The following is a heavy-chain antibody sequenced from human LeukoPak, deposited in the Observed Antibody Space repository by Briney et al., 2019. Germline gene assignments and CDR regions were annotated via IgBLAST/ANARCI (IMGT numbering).Heavy chain of an antibody. CDR1: GGSISSSSYY. Sequence: SETLSLTCTVSGGSISSSSYYWGWIRQPPGKGLEWIGSIYYSGSTYYNPSLKSRVTISVDTSKNQFSLKLSSVTAADTAVYYCARDRGAVAGIDSWGQGTPVTVSS. V-gene: IGHV4-39*02. CDR2: IYYSGST. J-gene: IGHJ4*02. CDR3: ARDRGAVAGIDS. D-gene: IGHD6-19*01.